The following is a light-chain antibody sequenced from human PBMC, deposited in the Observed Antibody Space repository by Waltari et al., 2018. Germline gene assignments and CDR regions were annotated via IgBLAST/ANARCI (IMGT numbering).Light chain of an antibody. CDR3: QHYNAYRT. CDR2: AAS. V-gene: IGKV1-5*01. J-gene: IGKJ1*01. Sequence: DIQMTQSPSTLSASVGDRVIITCRASQSISTWLAWYQQKPGKAPKLLIFAASSLQTGVPSRFSGSGSGTEFTLTINSLQPEDFATYYCQHYNAYRTFGQGTKVEIK. CDR1: QSISTW.